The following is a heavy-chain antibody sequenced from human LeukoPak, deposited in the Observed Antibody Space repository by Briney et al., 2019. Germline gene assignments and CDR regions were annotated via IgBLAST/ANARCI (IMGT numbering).Heavy chain of an antibody. V-gene: IGHV4-34*01. Sequence: PSETLSLTCAVYGGSFSGYYWSWIRQSPGKGLEWIGEINHSGSTNYNPSLKSRVTISVDTSKNQFSLKLSSVTAADTAVYYCASGDYDSVDYWGQGTLVTVSS. CDR2: INHSGST. CDR3: ASGDYDSVDY. J-gene: IGHJ4*02. D-gene: IGHD3-9*01. CDR1: GGSFSGYY.